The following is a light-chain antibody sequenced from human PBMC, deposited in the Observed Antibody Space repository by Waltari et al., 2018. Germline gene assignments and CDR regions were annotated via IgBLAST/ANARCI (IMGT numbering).Light chain of an antibody. CDR3: AAWDDSLNGV. CDR2: NNS. CDR1: SPNIGRNS. V-gene: IGLV1-44*01. Sequence: SVLTHPPSASGPPGQRVTISCSGTSPNIGRNSVNWYQQVPGTAPKLLIYNNSQRPSGVPDRFSGSKSGTSASLDISGLQSEDEADYYCAAWDDSLNGVFGGGTKLTVL. J-gene: IGLJ3*02.